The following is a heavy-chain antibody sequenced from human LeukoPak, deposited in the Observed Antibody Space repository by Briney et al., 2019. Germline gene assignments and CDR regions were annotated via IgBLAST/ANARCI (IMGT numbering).Heavy chain of an antibody. V-gene: IGHV3-21*01. D-gene: IGHD6-13*01. Sequence: GGSLRLSCAASGFTFSSYSMNWVRQAPGKGLEWVSSISSSSSSYIYYADSVKGRFTISRDNAKNSLYLQMNSLRAEDTAVYYCARSFLSIAAAATDYWGQGTLVTVPS. CDR2: ISSSSSSYI. J-gene: IGHJ4*02. CDR3: ARSFLSIAAAATDY. CDR1: GFTFSSYS.